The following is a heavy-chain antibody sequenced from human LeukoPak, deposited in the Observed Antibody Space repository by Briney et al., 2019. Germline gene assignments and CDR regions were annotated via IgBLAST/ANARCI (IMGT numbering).Heavy chain of an antibody. J-gene: IGHJ6*03. CDR1: GYTFTGYY. CDR2: INPNSGGT. V-gene: IGHV1-2*02. D-gene: IGHD2-15*01. CDR3: ARDLDIVVVVAATDYYYYYMDV. Sequence: ASVKVSCKASGYTFTGYYMHWVRQAPGQGLEWMGWINPNSGGTNYAQKFQGRVTMTRDTSISTAYMELSRLRSDDTAVYYCARDLDIVVVVAATDYYYYYMDVWGKGTTVTVSS.